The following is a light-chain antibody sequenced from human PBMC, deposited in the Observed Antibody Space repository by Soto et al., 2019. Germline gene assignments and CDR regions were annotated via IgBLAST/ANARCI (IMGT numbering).Light chain of an antibody. CDR2: GAS. V-gene: IGKV3-20*01. CDR3: QQYGNSGT. CDR1: QSVSNNY. J-gene: IGKJ1*01. Sequence: EIVLTQSPGTLSLSPGERATLSCRASQSVSNNYLAWYQQKPGQAPRLLIYGASNRATGIPDRFSGSGSGTFFTLTISRQEPEYFAVYYCQQYGNSGTFGQGTKVEIK.